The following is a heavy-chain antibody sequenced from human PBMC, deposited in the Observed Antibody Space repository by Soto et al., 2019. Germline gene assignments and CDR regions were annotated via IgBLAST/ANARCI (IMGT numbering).Heavy chain of an antibody. CDR1: GFTFDDYA. J-gene: IGHJ4*02. CDR3: AKVINGGSCDY. V-gene: IGHV3-9*01. Sequence: EVQLVESGGGLVQPGRSLRLSCAASGFTFDDYAMHWVRQAPGKGLEWVSGISWNSGSIGYADSVKGRCTISRDNAKNSLYLQMNSLRADDTALYYGAKVINGGSCDYWGQGTLVTVSS. CDR2: ISWNSGSI. D-gene: IGHD2-15*01.